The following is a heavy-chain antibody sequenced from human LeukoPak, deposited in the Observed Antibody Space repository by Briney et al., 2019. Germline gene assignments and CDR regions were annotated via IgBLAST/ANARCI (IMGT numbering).Heavy chain of an antibody. D-gene: IGHD2-15*01. Sequence: ASVKVSCKASGYTFTSYGISWVRQAPGQGLEWMGWISAYNGNTNYAQKLQGRVTMTTDTSTSTAYMELRSLRSDDTAVYYCVSQYGSPSSPVGWFDPWGQGTLVTVSS. V-gene: IGHV1-18*01. CDR2: ISAYNGNT. CDR1: GYTFTSYG. CDR3: VSQYGSPSSPVGWFDP. J-gene: IGHJ5*02.